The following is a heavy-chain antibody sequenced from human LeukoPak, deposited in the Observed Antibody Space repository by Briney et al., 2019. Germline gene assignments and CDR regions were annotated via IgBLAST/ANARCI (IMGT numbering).Heavy chain of an antibody. Sequence: PGGSLRLSCAASGFTFSSYGMHWVRQAPGKGLEWVAFIRYDGSNKYYADSVKGRFTISRDNSKNTLSLQMNSLRPEDTAVYYCTASNHLYCSSISCHFDYWGQGTLVTVSS. D-gene: IGHD2-2*01. V-gene: IGHV3-30*02. J-gene: IGHJ4*02. CDR1: GFTFSSYG. CDR3: TASNHLYCSSISCHFDY. CDR2: IRYDGSNK.